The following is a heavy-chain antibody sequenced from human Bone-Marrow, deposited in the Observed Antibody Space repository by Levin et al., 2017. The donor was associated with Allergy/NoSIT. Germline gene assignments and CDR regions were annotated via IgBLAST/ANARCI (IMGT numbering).Heavy chain of an antibody. V-gene: IGHV1-46*01. CDR3: VREVETGTGSFNY. CDR1: GYPFTDYF. Sequence: ASVKVSCKASGYPFTDYFMHWVRQAPGQGLEWMGRINPSGDSTAYAQKFQDRVTLTRDTSASTLYMDLTRLTFEDTAIYYCVREVETGTGSFNYWGQGTLVTVSS. J-gene: IGHJ4*02. D-gene: IGHD3-10*01. CDR2: INPSGDST.